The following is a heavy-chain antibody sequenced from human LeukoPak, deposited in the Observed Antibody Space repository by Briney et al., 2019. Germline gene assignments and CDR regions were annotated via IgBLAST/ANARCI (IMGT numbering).Heavy chain of an antibody. CDR3: ARDGYNSPTFEV. CDR2: IYSGGST. Sequence: GGSLRLSCAASGFTVSSNYMSWVRQAPGKGLEWVSVIYSGGSTYYAGSVKGRFTISRDNSKNTLYLQMNSLRAEDTAVYYCARDGYNSPTFEVWGQGTLVTVSS. V-gene: IGHV3-66*01. CDR1: GFTVSSNY. J-gene: IGHJ4*02. D-gene: IGHD5-24*01.